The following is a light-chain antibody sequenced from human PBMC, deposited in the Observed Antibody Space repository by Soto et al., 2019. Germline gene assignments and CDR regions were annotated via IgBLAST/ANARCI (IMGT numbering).Light chain of an antibody. CDR2: ANN. V-gene: IGLV1-40*01. CDR3: QSYDSSLSVSYV. Sequence: QSELTQPPSVSGAPGQTVTISCTGSSSNIGARVDVHWYQHLPGTAPKLLIYANNIRPSGVPDRFSGSKSGSSASLAISGLQAEDEGDYYCQSYDSSLSVSYVFGTGTKLTVL. J-gene: IGLJ1*01. CDR1: SSNIGARVD.